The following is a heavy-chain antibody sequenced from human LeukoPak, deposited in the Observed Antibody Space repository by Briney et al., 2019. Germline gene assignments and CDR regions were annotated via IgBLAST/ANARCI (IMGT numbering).Heavy chain of an antibody. Sequence: GGSLRLSCAASGFTISNYEMNWVRQAPGKGLVWLSYISSSGTTTHYADSVKGRFAISRDIAKNSLYLQMNSLRAEDTAVYYCARLHYYDSSGYSLAFDIWGQGTKVTVSS. CDR1: GFTISNYE. D-gene: IGHD3-22*01. V-gene: IGHV3-48*03. CDR3: ARLHYYDSSGYSLAFDI. J-gene: IGHJ3*02. CDR2: ISSSGTTT.